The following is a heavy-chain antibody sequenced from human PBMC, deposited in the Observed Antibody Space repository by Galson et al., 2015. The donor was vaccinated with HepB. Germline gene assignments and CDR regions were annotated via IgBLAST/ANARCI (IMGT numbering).Heavy chain of an antibody. Sequence: SLRLSCAASGFPFTKAWMRWARQAPGKGLEWIGRIKSEADGGTIEYAAPVQGRFTISRDDSKNTLYLQMNSLRTEDTAVYYCTTAGATVDTGGAFDLWGQGTTVTVSS. CDR2: IKSEADGGTI. D-gene: IGHD5-18*01. CDR3: TTAGATVDTGGAFDL. V-gene: IGHV3-15*01. CDR1: GFPFTKAW. J-gene: IGHJ3*01.